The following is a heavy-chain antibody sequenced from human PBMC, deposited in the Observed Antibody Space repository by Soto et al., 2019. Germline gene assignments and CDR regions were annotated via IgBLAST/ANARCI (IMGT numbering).Heavy chain of an antibody. Sequence: QITLKESGPTLVEPTQTLTLTCTFSGFSLITTGSGVAWIRQPPGKALEWLELIYWDDDKRYSPSLESRLTMTKEAFKNLEVVTMNDMDPVDTGTYFWVPVMTAVTTFGMDVWGQGTAVNVS. J-gene: IGHJ6*02. CDR3: VPVMTAVTTFGMDV. CDR2: IYWDDDK. V-gene: IGHV2-5*04. CDR1: GFSLITTGSG. D-gene: IGHD4-17*01.